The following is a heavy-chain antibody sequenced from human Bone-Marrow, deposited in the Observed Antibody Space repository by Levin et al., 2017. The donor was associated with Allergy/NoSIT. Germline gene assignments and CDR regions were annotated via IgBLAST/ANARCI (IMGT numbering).Heavy chain of an antibody. CDR2: INPNSGGT. D-gene: IGHD3-3*01. Sequence: GESLKISCKASGYTFTGYYMHWVRQAPGQGLEWMGWINPNSGGTNYAQKFQGRVTMTRDTSISTAYMELSRLRSDDTAVYYCARDPALVVFGVVTVGWFDPWGQGTLVTVSS. V-gene: IGHV1-2*02. J-gene: IGHJ5*02. CDR3: ARDPALVVFGVVTVGWFDP. CDR1: GYTFTGYY.